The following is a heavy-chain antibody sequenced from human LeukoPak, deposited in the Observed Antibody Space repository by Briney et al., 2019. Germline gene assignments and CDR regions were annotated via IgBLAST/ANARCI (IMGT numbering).Heavy chain of an antibody. CDR3: ARDDGLSSITTNGMDV. J-gene: IGHJ6*03. Sequence: WASVKFSCKASGYTFISYGITWVRQSPGQGLKWMGWISAYNGNTNYAQDLQGRVTMTTDTSTTTAYMELRSLRSDDRAVYFCARDDGLSSITTNGMDVWGKGTTVTVSS. CDR1: GYTFISYG. CDR2: ISAYNGNT. V-gene: IGHV1-18*01. D-gene: IGHD4-11*01.